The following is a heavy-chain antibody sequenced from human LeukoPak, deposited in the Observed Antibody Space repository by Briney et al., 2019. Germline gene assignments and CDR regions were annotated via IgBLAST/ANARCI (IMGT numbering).Heavy chain of an antibody. D-gene: IGHD1-26*01. CDR3: ARVPFMYSGSYYFDY. V-gene: IGHV4-59*01. Sequence: ASETLSLTCTVSGGSISSYYWSWIRQPPGKGLEWIGYIYYSGSTNYNPSLKSRVTISVDTSKNQFSLKLSSVTAADTAVYYCARVPFMYSGSYYFDYWGQGTLVTVSS. J-gene: IGHJ4*02. CDR2: IYYSGST. CDR1: GGSISSYY.